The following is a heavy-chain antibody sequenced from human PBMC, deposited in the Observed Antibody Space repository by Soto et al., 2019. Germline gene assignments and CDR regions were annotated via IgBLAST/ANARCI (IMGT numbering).Heavy chain of an antibody. V-gene: IGHV3-30-3*01. CDR2: ISYDGSNK. Sequence: GGSLRLSCAASGFTFSSYAMHWARQAPGKGLEWVAVISYDGSNKYYADSVKGRFTISRDNSKNTLYLQMNSLRAEDTAVYYCARDLEDYDSSGYYPDYWGQGTLVTVSS. CDR3: ARDLEDYDSSGYYPDY. CDR1: GFTFSSYA. J-gene: IGHJ4*02. D-gene: IGHD3-22*01.